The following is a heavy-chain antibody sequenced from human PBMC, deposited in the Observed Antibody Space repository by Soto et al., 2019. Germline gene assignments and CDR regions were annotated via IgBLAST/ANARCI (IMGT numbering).Heavy chain of an antibody. D-gene: IGHD3-22*01. CDR1: GGSISSSSYY. CDR3: ARQVRSQDSSDGAFDI. CDR2: IYYSGST. Sequence: QLQLQESGPGLVKPSETLSLTCTVSGGSISSSSYYWGWIRQPPGKGLEWIGSIYYSGSTYYNPSLKSQVTTYEDTHKNQYSRKLSSVSAADTAVYYFARQVRSQDSSDGAFDIWGQGTMVTVSS. V-gene: IGHV4-39*01. J-gene: IGHJ3*02.